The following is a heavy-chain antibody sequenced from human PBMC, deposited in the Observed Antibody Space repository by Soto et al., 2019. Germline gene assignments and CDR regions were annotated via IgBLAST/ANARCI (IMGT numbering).Heavy chain of an antibody. CDR1: GIPVSSNY. D-gene: IGHD3-10*01. CDR3: ARDGPYYYASRMDV. V-gene: IGHV3-53*04. Sequence: EVQLVESGGGLVQPGGSLRLSCVASGIPVSSNYMTWVRQARGKGLEWVSVLHSGGDTYYANSVKGRFTISRHDSTNTLFLQMNSLTVEDTAVYYCARDGPYYYASRMDVWGQGTTVTVSS. CDR2: LHSGGDT. J-gene: IGHJ6*02.